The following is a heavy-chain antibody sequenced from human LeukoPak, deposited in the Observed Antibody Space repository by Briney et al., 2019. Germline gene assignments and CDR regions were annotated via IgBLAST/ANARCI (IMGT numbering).Heavy chain of an antibody. Sequence: GGSLRLSCAASGFTFSSYGMHWVRQAPGKGLEWVAIIWYDGSNKYYADSVKGRFTISRDNSKNTLYLQMNSLRAEDTAVYYCAREPRMYSSSWSYGMDVWGQGTTVTVSS. CDR2: IWYDGSNK. CDR1: GFTFSSYG. V-gene: IGHV3-33*01. D-gene: IGHD6-13*01. CDR3: AREPRMYSSSWSYGMDV. J-gene: IGHJ6*02.